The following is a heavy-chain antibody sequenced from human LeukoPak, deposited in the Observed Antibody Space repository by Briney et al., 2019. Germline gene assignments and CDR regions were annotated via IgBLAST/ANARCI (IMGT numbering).Heavy chain of an antibody. Sequence: GESLRLSCAASGFTVSGTYMSWVRQAPGKGLEWVSFIYGGESTYYADSVKGRFTISTDNSKNTLYLQMNSLRAEDTALYYCAKDWYEDSWGQGTLVTVSS. CDR2: IYGGEST. D-gene: IGHD3/OR15-3a*01. CDR1: GFTVSGTY. CDR3: AKDWYEDS. J-gene: IGHJ4*02. V-gene: IGHV3-53*01.